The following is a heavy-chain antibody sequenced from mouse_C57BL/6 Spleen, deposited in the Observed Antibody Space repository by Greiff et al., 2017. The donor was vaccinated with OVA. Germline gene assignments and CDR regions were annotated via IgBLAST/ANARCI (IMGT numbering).Heavy chain of an antibody. CDR1: GFSLSTSGMG. Sequence: QVTLKVSGPGILQSFQTLSLTCSFSGFSLSTSGMGVSWIRQFSGKGLEWLVQIYWDDDKCYNPSLKRRLTISKDTSRNHVFLKITSVDTADTATYYCARSESAAWFAYWGQGTLVTVSA. V-gene: IGHV8-12*01. D-gene: IGHD1-3*01. J-gene: IGHJ3*01. CDR3: ARSESAAWFAY. CDR2: IYWDDDK.